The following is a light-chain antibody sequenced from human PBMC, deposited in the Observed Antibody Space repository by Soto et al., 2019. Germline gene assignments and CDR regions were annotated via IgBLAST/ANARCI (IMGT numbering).Light chain of an antibody. CDR3: AAWDDSLNGVV. Sequence: QSVLTQPPSASGTPGQRITISCSGSSSNIGRNTVNWYQQLPGTAPKLLIYRNNQRPSGAPDRFSGSKSGTSASLAISGLQSEDEADIYCAAWDDSLNGVVFGGGTQLTVL. J-gene: IGLJ2*01. V-gene: IGLV1-44*01. CDR2: RNN. CDR1: SSNIGRNT.